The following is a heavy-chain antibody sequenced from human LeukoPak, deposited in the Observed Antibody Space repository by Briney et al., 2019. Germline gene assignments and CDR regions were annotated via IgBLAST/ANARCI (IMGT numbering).Heavy chain of an antibody. D-gene: IGHD3-16*01. J-gene: IGHJ4*01. Sequence: GGSLRLSCAASGFSVSDYSISWIRQSPGKGPEWISYVMSGRGSTNYADSVKGRFTISRDNAKNSVALQLDGLRADDTAVYFCTRERRGSYYAFESWGHGTLVTVSS. CDR3: TRERRGSYYAFES. CDR2: VMSGRGST. CDR1: GFSVSDYS. V-gene: IGHV3-11*05.